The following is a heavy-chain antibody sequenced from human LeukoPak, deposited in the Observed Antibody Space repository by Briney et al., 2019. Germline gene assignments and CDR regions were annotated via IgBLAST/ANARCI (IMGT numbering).Heavy chain of an antibody. CDR3: ARSYSGSYYYLGDAFDI. Sequence: ASVKVSCKASGYTFTGYYMHWVRQAPGQGLEWMGWINPNSGGTNYARKFQGWVTMTRDTSISTAYMELSRLRSDDTAVYYCARSYSGSYYYLGDAFDIWGQGTMVTVSS. J-gene: IGHJ3*02. CDR2: INPNSGGT. CDR1: GYTFTGYY. D-gene: IGHD1-26*01. V-gene: IGHV1-2*04.